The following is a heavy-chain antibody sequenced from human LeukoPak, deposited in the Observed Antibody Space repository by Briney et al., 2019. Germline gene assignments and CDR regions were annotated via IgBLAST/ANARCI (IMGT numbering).Heavy chain of an antibody. CDR1: GFTFSSYG. CDR2: ISSSDGST. Sequence: GGSLRLSCAASGFTFSSYGMSWVRQAPGKGLEWVSAISSSDGSTYYADSVRGRFTISRDNSKNTLYLQMNSLRAEDTAVYYCAKDLVAYSSGWSLDYWGQGTLVTVSS. D-gene: IGHD6-19*01. J-gene: IGHJ4*02. V-gene: IGHV3-23*01. CDR3: AKDLVAYSSGWSLDY.